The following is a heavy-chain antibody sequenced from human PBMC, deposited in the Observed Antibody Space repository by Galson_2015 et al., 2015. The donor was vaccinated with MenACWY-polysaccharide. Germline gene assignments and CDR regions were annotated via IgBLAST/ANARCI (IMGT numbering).Heavy chain of an antibody. CDR3: AGDPKQKVTTVPTGRFDY. CDR1: GYTFNTYA. J-gene: IGHJ4*02. Sequence: CKASGYTFNTYAMNWVRQAPGQGLEWMGWINTNTGNPTYAQGFTGRVVFSLDTSVSTAYLQISSLKAEDTAVYYCAGDPKQKVTTVPTGRFDYWGQGTLVTVSS. D-gene: IGHD4-17*01. V-gene: IGHV7-4-1*02. CDR2: INTNTGNP.